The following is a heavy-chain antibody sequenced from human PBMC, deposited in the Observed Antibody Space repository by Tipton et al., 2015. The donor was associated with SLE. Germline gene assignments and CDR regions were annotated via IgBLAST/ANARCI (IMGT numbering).Heavy chain of an antibody. CDR2: IYNGGST. J-gene: IGHJ3*02. Sequence: LRLSCTVSGGSISNYYWSWIRQPPGKGLQWIGNIYNGGSTYYNPSLKSRVTISVDTSKNQFSLELSSVTAADTAVYYCAGAPQEAAFDIWGQGTMVTVSS. CDR1: GGSISNYY. V-gene: IGHV4-59*12. CDR3: AGAPQEAAFDI.